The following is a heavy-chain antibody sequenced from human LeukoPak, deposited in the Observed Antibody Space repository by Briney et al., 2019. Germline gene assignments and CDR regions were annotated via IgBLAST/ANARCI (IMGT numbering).Heavy chain of an antibody. J-gene: IGHJ5*02. Sequence: ESGPTLVNXSETLSLTYTVSGGSISSYYWSWIRQPAGKGLEWIGRIYTSGSTNYNPSLKSRVTMSVDTSKNQFSLKLSSVTAADTAVYYCARQEDSSSPNWFDPWGQGTLVTVSS. D-gene: IGHD6-13*01. CDR2: IYTSGST. CDR3: ARQEDSSSPNWFDP. V-gene: IGHV4-4*07. CDR1: GGSISSYY.